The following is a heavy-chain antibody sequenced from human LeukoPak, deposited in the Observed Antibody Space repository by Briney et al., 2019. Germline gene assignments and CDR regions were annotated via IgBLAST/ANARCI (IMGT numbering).Heavy chain of an antibody. Sequence: PGGSLRLSCAASGFTFSNYDMHWVRQATGKGLEWVSAIGTAGDTYYSGSVKGRFTISRENAKNSLYLQMNSLKAGDTAVYYCAGGGWFGELLRPFDYWGQGSLVTVSS. D-gene: IGHD3-10*01. J-gene: IGHJ4*02. CDR1: GFTFSNYD. CDR2: IGTAGDT. CDR3: AGGGWFGELLRPFDY. V-gene: IGHV3-13*01.